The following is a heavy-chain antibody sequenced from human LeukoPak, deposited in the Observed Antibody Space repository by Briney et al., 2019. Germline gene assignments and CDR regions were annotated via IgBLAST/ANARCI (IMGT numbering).Heavy chain of an antibody. CDR1: GFSLTTRGVG. V-gene: IGHV2-5*02. Sequence: SGPTLVNPTQTLTLTCTFSGFSLTTRGVGVGWIRQPPGKALEWLAVIYWDGDKRYSPSLKSRLTLTKDTSKNQVVLTMPNMDPVDTATYYCAHKEYYALGSLGDSFDYWGQGTLVTVSS. CDR3: AHKEYYALGSLGDSFDY. J-gene: IGHJ4*02. CDR2: IYWDGDK. D-gene: IGHD3-10*01.